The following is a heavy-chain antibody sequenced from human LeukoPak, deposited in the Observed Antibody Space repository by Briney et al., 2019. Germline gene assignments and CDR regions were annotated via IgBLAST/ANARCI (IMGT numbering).Heavy chain of an antibody. V-gene: IGHV4-39*01. CDR1: GGLISTSIHY. J-gene: IGHJ4*02. Sequence: PSETLSLTCSVSGGLISTSIHYWAWIRQPPGEGLEWIARSYYNGITYYSASLESRVTMSVDTSTNQCSLRLRSVSAADTSVYYCARQLTVIRGAVASNFDYWGRRTLVTVSS. CDR3: ARQLTVIRGAVASNFDY. CDR2: SYYNGIT. D-gene: IGHD6-19*01.